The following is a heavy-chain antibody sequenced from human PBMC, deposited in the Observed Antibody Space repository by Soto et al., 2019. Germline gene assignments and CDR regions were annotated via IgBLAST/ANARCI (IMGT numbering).Heavy chain of an antibody. CDR2: INHSGST. J-gene: IGHJ6*02. CDR1: GGSFSGYY. CDR3: ARDQYVLRYFRYGMDV. D-gene: IGHD3-9*01. V-gene: IGHV4-34*01. Sequence: SETLSLTCAVYGGSFSGYYWSWIRQPPGKGLEWIGEINHSGSTNYNPSLKSRVTISVDTSKNQFSLKLSSVTAADTAVYYCARDQYVLRYFRYGMDVWGQGTTVTVSS.